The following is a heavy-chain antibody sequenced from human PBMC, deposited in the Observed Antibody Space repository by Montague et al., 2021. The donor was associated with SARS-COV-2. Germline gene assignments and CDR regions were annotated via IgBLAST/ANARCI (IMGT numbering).Heavy chain of an antibody. CDR2: INHSGSS. Sequence: SETLSLTCAVYGGSFTGYYWTWIRQPPGKGPEWIGEINHSGSSNYNPSLESRVTMSVDTSKNQFSLRLNSVSAADTAVYFCARQLPSYCSTNKCYPYYFDVWGQGALVTVSS. CDR1: GGSFTGYY. V-gene: IGHV4-34*01. J-gene: IGHJ4*02. D-gene: IGHD2-2*01. CDR3: ARQLPSYCSTNKCYPYYFDV.